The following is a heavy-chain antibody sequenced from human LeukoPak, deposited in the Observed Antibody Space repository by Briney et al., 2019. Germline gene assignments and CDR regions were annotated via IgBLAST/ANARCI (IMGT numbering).Heavy chain of an antibody. CDR3: ARGRHYYESSDYYYEGDAFDV. V-gene: IGHV1-69*05. J-gene: IGHJ3*01. D-gene: IGHD3-22*01. CDR1: RATYRPYA. CDR2: IILIFVTE. Sequence: PGEPSCKPSRATYRPYATRWVPQAPGHGLEWLGGIILIFVTENYAQKFQGRVTITTDNSTSTAYMELSSLRSEDTSVYYCARGRHYYESSDYYYEGDAFDVWGQGIMVTVSS.